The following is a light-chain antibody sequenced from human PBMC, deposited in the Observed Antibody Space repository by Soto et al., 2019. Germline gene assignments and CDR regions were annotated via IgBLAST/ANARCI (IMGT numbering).Light chain of an antibody. J-gene: IGKJ4*01. Sequence: DIQMTQSPSTLSASVGDRVTITCRASQSISSWLAWYQQKPGKAPKLLIDFASSLQSGVPSRFSGSGSGTDFTLTITSLQPADFAIYYCQQTYNTPLTFGGGTKVDIK. V-gene: IGKV1-39*01. CDR2: FAS. CDR3: QQTYNTPLT. CDR1: QSISSW.